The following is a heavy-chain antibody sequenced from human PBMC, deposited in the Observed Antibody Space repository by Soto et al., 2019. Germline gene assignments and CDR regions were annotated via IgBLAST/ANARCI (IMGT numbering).Heavy chain of an antibody. V-gene: IGHV1-18*01. CDR1: GYTFTSYG. D-gene: IGHD3-3*01. Sequence: ASVKVSCKASGYTFTSYGISWVRQAPGQGLEWMGWISAYNGDTNYAQNLQGRVTMTTDTSTSTAYMELRSLRSDDTAVYYCARGYDFWSGYPVLDYWGQGTLVTVSS. J-gene: IGHJ4*02. CDR2: ISAYNGDT. CDR3: ARGYDFWSGYPVLDY.